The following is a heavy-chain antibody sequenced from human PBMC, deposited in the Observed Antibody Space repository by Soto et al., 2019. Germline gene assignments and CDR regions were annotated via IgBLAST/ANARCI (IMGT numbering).Heavy chain of an antibody. CDR3: ARRRGGDYGPRQSKYYYYGMDV. J-gene: IGHJ6*02. D-gene: IGHD4-17*01. CDR1: GFTVSSYW. V-gene: IGHV3-7*05. Sequence: GSLRLSCAASGFTVSSYWMSWVRQAPGKGLEWVANIKQDGSGGSTYYADSVKGRFTISRDNSKNTLYLQMNSLRAEDTAVYYCARRRGGDYGPRQSKYYYYGMDVWGQGTTVTVSS. CDR2: IKQDGSGGST.